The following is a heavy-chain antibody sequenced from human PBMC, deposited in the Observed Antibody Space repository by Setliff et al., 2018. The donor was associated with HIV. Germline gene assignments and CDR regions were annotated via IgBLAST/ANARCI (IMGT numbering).Heavy chain of an antibody. Sequence: KTSETLSLTCTVSGGSISGYYWSWVRQPPEKRLELIGFIHYSGSSDYNPSLKGRITISADMSRNQFSLVLSSVTAADTAVYYCARFQAWQLGRRGGYYYYMDVWGKGTTVTVSS. CDR1: GGSISGYY. CDR2: IHYSGSS. V-gene: IGHV4-59*01. J-gene: IGHJ6*03. D-gene: IGHD1-1*01. CDR3: ARFQAWQLGRRGGYYYYMDV.